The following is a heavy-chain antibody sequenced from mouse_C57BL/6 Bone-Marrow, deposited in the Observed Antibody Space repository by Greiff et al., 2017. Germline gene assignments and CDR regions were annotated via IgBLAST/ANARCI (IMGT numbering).Heavy chain of an antibody. J-gene: IGHJ3*01. Sequence: VQLQQSGPGLVQPSQSLSITCTVSGFSLTSYGVHWVRQSPGKGLEWLGVIWRGGSTDYNAAFMSRLSITKDNSKSQVFFKMNRLQADDTAIYYCAKRGDYDDRAWFAYWGQGTLVTVSA. D-gene: IGHD2-4*01. CDR1: GFSLTSYG. V-gene: IGHV2-5*01. CDR2: IWRGGST. CDR3: AKRGDYDDRAWFAY.